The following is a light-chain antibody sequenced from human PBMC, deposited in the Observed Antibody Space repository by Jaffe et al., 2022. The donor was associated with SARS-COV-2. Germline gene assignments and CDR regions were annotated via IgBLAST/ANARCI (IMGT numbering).Light chain of an antibody. CDR2: YNN. CDR1: SSNIGSNT. Sequence: QSVLTHPPSASGTPGQRVTISCSGSSSNIGSNTVSWYQQLPGTAPKLLIYYNNQRPSGVPDRFSGSKSGTSASLAISGLQSEDEADYYCAAWDDGLSGYVFGPGTRVTVL. J-gene: IGLJ1*01. V-gene: IGLV1-44*01. CDR3: AAWDDGLSGYV.